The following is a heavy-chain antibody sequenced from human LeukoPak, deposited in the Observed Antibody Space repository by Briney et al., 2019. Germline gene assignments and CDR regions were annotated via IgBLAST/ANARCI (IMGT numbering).Heavy chain of an antibody. Sequence: ASVKVSCKASGYTFTGYYMHWVRQAPGQGLEWTGWINPNSGGTNYAQKFQGRVTMTRDTSISTAYMELSRLRSDDTAVYYCARGLLYGDHGYDAIGPFDYWGQGTLVTVSS. CDR1: GYTFTGYY. CDR3: ARGLLYGDHGYDAIGPFDY. D-gene: IGHD4-17*01. CDR2: INPNSGGT. V-gene: IGHV1-2*02. J-gene: IGHJ4*02.